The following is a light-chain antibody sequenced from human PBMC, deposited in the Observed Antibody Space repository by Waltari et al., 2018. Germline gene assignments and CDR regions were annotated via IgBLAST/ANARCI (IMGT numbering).Light chain of an antibody. V-gene: IGKV3-20*01. Sequence: DIVLTQSPGTLSLSPGERAILSCRARQGVGKYLAWYQQRPGQAPRLLLYHASIRATGIPDRFSGSGFGTDFSLTISRLEPEDFAVYYCQKYDFLPATFGQGTTVEIK. CDR2: HAS. CDR1: QGVGKY. J-gene: IGKJ1*01. CDR3: QKYDFLPAT.